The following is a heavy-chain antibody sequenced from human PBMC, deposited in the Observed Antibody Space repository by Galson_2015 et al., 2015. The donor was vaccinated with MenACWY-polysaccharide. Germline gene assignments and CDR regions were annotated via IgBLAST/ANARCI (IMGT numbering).Heavy chain of an antibody. CDR2: TYYNSKWYS. Sequence: CAISGDSVSRNSAAWNWIRQSPSRGLEWLGRTYYNSKWYSDYAVSVTGRITFNPDTSKNQFPLQLNSVTPDDTGVYYCARGGRTYNYFDPWGQGTLVTVSS. CDR1: GDSVSRNSAA. CDR3: ARGGRTYNYFDP. J-gene: IGHJ5*02. D-gene: IGHD1/OR15-1a*01. V-gene: IGHV6-1*01.